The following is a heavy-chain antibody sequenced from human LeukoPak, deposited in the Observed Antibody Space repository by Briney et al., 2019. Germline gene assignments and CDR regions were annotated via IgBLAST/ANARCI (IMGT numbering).Heavy chain of an antibody. CDR1: GYTFTGYY. CDR3: ARDGPVLRYYDSSGYYSY. D-gene: IGHD3-22*01. CDR2: INPNSGGT. V-gene: IGHV1-2*02. J-gene: IGHJ4*02. Sequence: ASVKVSCKASGYTFTGYYMHWVRQAPGQGLEWMGWINPNSGGTNYAQKFQGRVTMTRDTSISTAYMELSRLRSDDTAVYYCARDGPVLRYYDSSGYYSYWGQGTLVTVSS.